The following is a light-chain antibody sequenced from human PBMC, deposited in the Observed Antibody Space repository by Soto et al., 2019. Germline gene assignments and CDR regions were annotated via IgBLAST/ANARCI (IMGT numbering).Light chain of an antibody. J-gene: IGKJ1*01. V-gene: IGKV1-5*03. CDR1: QSLTMW. CDR2: KTS. Sequence: DIHMTQSPSTLSASVGDRVTITCRASQSLTMWLAWYQQKPGKAPNLLIYKTSRLESGVPSRFSGSGSGTAFTLPINSLQPYDFATYSFQPWTGFFWTFGQGTKVEVK. CDR3: QPWTGFFWT.